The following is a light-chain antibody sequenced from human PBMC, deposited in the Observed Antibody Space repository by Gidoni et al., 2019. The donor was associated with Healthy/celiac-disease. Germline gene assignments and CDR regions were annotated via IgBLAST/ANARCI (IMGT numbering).Light chain of an antibody. V-gene: IGLV2-14*03. CDR2: DVS. J-gene: IGLJ2*01. Sequence: QSALTQPASVSGSPGQSITISCTGTISDVCGYNYVSWYQQHPGKAPKLMIYDVSNRPSGVSNRFYGSKSGNTAYLTISGLQAEDEADYYCSSYTSRSTSVVFGGGTKLTVL. CDR3: SSYTSRSTSVV. CDR1: ISDVCGYNY.